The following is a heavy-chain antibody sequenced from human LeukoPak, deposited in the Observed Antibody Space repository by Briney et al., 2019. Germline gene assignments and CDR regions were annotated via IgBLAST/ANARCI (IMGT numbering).Heavy chain of an antibody. J-gene: IGHJ3*01. CDR2: AHSRGHT. Sequence: SETLSLTCTVSGGSIRTNYWSWIRQAPGKCLEWIGYAHSRGHTRSNPSLESRVTISVDMSNNHLSLRLTSVTAADTAVYYCARDSYDYDSHFEDVFDSWGQGTMVTVSS. V-gene: IGHV4-59*01. CDR1: GGSIRTNY. CDR3: ARDSYDYDSHFEDVFDS. D-gene: IGHD5-18*01.